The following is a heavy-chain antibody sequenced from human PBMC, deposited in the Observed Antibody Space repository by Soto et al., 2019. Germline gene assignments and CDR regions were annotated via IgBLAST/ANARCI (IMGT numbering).Heavy chain of an antibody. J-gene: IGHJ6*02. CDR3: ARDSGSSKYGLDV. CDR1: GFSISDDY. D-gene: IGHD6-13*01. Sequence: QVQLVESGGGLVKPGGSLRLSCVASGFSISDDYMTWIRQAPGKGLEWVSHISSSSIYTSYAHSVKGRFTISRDNAKNSLYLQTNSLTSEDTAVYYCARDSGSSKYGLDVWDQGTTVIVSS. CDR2: ISSSSIYT. V-gene: IGHV3-11*06.